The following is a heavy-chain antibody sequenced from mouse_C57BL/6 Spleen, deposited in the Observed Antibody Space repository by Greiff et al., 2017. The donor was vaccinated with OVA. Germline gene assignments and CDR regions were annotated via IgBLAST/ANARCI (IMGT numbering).Heavy chain of an antibody. CDR3: ARSYSNYGYYYAMDY. D-gene: IGHD2-5*01. CDR1: GYTFTSYW. J-gene: IGHJ4*01. CDR2: IDPSDSET. Sequence: QVQLKEPGAELVRPGSSVKLSCKASGYTFTSYWMHWVKQRPIQGLEWIGNIDPSDSETHYNQKFKDKATLTVDKSSSTAYMQLSSLTSEDSAVYYCARSYSNYGYYYAMDYWGQGTSVTVSS. V-gene: IGHV1-52*01.